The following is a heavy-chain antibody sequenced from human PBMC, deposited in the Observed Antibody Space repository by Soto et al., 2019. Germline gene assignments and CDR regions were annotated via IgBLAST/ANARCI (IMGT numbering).Heavy chain of an antibody. D-gene: IGHD3-22*01. CDR3: ARLVYDSSGYRPG. J-gene: IGHJ4*02. CDR2: IYYSGYT. Sequence: QLQLQESGPGLVKPSETLSLTCTVSGGSISSSSYYWGWIRQPPGKGLEWIGNIYYSGYTYYNPSLKRRVPISVDTSKNPFSLKLSSVTAADTAVYYCARLVYDSSGYRPGWGQGTLVTVSS. CDR1: GGSISSSSYY. V-gene: IGHV4-39*01.